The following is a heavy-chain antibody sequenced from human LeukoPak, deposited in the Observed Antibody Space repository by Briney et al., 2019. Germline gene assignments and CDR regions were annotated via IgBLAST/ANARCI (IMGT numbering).Heavy chain of an antibody. D-gene: IGHD3-10*01. Sequence: SETLSLTCAVYGGSFSGYYWSWIRQPPGKGLEWIGEINHSGSTNYNPSLKSRVTISVDTSKNQFSLKLSSVTAADTAVYYCARDYYGSGSPILPLDYWGQGTLVTVSS. CDR3: ARDYYGSGSPILPLDY. V-gene: IGHV4-34*01. J-gene: IGHJ4*02. CDR2: INHSGST. CDR1: GGSFSGYY.